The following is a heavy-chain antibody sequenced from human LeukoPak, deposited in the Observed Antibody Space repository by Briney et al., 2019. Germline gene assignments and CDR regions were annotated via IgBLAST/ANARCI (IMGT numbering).Heavy chain of an antibody. CDR1: GFTFSSYG. CDR3: AKLYSSSWYY. Sequence: GGSLRLSCAASGFTFSSYGMHWVRQAPGKGLEWVAFVRYDGSNKYYADSVKGRFTISRDNSKNTLYLQMNSLRAEDTAVYYCAKLYSSSWYYWGQGTLVTVSS. V-gene: IGHV3-30*02. J-gene: IGHJ4*02. CDR2: VRYDGSNK. D-gene: IGHD6-13*01.